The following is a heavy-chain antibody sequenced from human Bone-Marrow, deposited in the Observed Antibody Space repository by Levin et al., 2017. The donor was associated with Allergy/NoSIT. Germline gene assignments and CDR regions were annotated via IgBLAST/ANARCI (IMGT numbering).Heavy chain of an antibody. J-gene: IGHJ6*02. Sequence: GGSLRLSCAASGFTFSSYSMNWVRQAPGKGLEWVSSISSSSSYIYYADSVKGRFTISRDNAKNSLYLQMNSLRAEDTAVYYCAREGPNHIVVVTAIPRYDDYGMDVWGQGTTVTVSS. D-gene: IGHD2-21*02. V-gene: IGHV3-21*01. CDR3: AREGPNHIVVVTAIPRYDDYGMDV. CDR2: ISSSSSYI. CDR1: GFTFSSYS.